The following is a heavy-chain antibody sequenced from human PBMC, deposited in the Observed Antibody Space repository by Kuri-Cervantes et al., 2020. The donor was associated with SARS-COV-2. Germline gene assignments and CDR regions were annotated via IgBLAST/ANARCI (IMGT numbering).Heavy chain of an antibody. Sequence: SCTVSGGSISSGSYYWSWIRQPAGKGLEWIGRIYTSGSTNYNPSLKGRVTISVDTSKNQFSLKLSSVTAADTAVYYCARGTVGAPGGGMDVWGQGTTVTVSS. J-gene: IGHJ6*02. V-gene: IGHV4-61*02. D-gene: IGHD1-26*01. CDR2: IYTSGST. CDR3: ARGTVGAPGGGMDV. CDR1: GGSISSGSYY.